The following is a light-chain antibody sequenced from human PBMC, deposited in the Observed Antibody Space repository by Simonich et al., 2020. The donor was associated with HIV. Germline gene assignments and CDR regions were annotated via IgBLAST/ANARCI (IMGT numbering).Light chain of an antibody. CDR3: QQYYDTPYT. Sequence: DIVMTQSPDSLAVSLGERATINCKSSQSVLYSSNNKNYLAGYQQKPGHHPKLLISLESTRESGVPDRFSGSGSGTDFTLTISSLQAEDVALYYCQQYYDTPYTFGQGTKLEMK. CDR2: LES. J-gene: IGKJ2*01. V-gene: IGKV4-1*01. CDR1: QSVLYSSNNKNY.